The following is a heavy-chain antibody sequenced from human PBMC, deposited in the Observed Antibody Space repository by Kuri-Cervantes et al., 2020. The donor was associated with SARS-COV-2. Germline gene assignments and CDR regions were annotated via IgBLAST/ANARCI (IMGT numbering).Heavy chain of an antibody. D-gene: IGHD1-14*01. V-gene: IGHV1-69*13. J-gene: IGHJ4*02. Sequence: SVKVSCKASGGNFSGEVVSWVRQAPGQGLEWMGGFIPMSGTSNYAQKFQGRLTISADEYTNIAYMELSGLRSEDTAVYYCARAVGNFDFWGQGTLVTVSS. CDR1: GGNFSGEV. CDR2: FIPMSGTS. CDR3: ARAVGNFDF.